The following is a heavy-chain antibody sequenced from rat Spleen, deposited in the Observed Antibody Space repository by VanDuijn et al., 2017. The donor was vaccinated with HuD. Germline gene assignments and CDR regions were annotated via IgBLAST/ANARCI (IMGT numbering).Heavy chain of an antibody. Sequence: QVQLKESGPGLVQPSQTLSLTCTVSGFSLTSYNVHWVRQPPGKGLEWMGVIWNSGGTRYNSDFKSRLNISKDTSERQVFLRMNSLQTEDTGTYYCTRSIRPYGGYPFDFWGQGVMVTVSS. D-gene: IGHD1-11*01. V-gene: IGHV2-41*01. CDR1: GFSLTSYN. CDR2: IWNSGGT. J-gene: IGHJ2*01. CDR3: TRSIRPYGGYPFDF.